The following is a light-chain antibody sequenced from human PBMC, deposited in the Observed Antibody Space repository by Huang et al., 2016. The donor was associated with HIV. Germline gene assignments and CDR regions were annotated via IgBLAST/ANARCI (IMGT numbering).Light chain of an antibody. Sequence: EIVMTQSPATLSVSPGDRATLSCRASKSVSSNLAWYQQKPGQAPRLLIYGSSTRATVIPARFSGSGSGTEFTLTISSLQSEDFAVYYCQQYNNWPPATFGPGTKVDIK. CDR1: KSVSSN. CDR2: GSS. V-gene: IGKV3-15*01. J-gene: IGKJ3*01. CDR3: QQYNNWPPAT.